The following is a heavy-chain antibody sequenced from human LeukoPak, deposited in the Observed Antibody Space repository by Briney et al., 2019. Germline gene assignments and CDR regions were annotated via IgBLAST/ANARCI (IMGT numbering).Heavy chain of an antibody. CDR1: GGTFSSYA. J-gene: IGHJ4*02. D-gene: IGHD2-8*01. CDR2: IIPIFGTA. V-gene: IGHV1-69*13. Sequence: ASVKVSCKASGGTFSSYAISWVRQAPGQGLECMGGIIPIFGTANYAQKFQGRVTITADESTSTAYMELSSLRSEDTAVYYCAREYCTNGVCSVGYWGQGTLVTVSS. CDR3: AREYCTNGVCSVGY.